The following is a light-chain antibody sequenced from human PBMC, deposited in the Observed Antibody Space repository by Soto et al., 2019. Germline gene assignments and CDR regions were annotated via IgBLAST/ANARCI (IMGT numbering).Light chain of an antibody. V-gene: IGKV3-15*01. CDR1: QSVRSN. CDR2: GAS. J-gene: IGKJ2*01. Sequence: EIVLTQSPATLSVSPGERATLSCRASQSVRSNLAWYQQKPGQAPRLFIFGASTRATNISARFTGSGSGTEFTLTISSLQSEDFATYYCQQLNSHPRTFGQGTKLEIK. CDR3: QQLNSHPRT.